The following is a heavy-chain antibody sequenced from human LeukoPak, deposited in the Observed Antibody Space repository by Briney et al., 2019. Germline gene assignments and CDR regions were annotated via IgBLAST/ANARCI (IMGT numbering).Heavy chain of an antibody. V-gene: IGHV3-20*04. Sequence: PGGSLRLSCAASGFTFDDYGMSWVRQAPGKGLEWVSGINWNGGSTGYADSVKGRFTISRDNAKNSLYLQMNSLRAEDTALYYCARIENRDYYDSSGYGDAFDIWGQGTMVTVSS. CDR1: GFTFDDYG. CDR3: ARIENRDYYDSSGYGDAFDI. D-gene: IGHD3-22*01. J-gene: IGHJ3*02. CDR2: INWNGGST.